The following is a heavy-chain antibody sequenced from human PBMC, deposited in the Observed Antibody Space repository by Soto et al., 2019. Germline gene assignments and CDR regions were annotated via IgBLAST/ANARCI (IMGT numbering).Heavy chain of an antibody. Sequence: EVQLVESGGGLAQPGRSLRLSCAASGFTFDDHAMHWVRQRPGKGLEWVSAINGDGDTTDYADSVKGRFTISRDNAENSLYLQLNSLRPEDTAFYYCARGYCSGQMWRRPDAFDFWGQGTMVTVSS. CDR2: INGDGDTT. CDR1: GFTFDDHA. J-gene: IGHJ3*01. CDR3: ARGYCSGQMWRRPDAFDF. V-gene: IGHV3-9*01. D-gene: IGHD2-15*01.